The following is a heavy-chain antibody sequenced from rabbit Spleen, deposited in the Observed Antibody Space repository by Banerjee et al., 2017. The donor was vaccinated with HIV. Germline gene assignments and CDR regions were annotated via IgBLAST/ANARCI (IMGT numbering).Heavy chain of an antibody. CDR3: ARMAGPSAYLWPYYFNL. J-gene: IGHJ4*01. V-gene: IGHV1S45*01. CDR2: IYTGSSGTT. CDR1: GFSFGDRDV. Sequence: QEQLVESGGGLVQPEGSLTLTCKASGFSFGDRDVMCWVRQAPGKGLEWIACIYTGSSGTTYYASWARGRFTISETSSTTVTLQMTSLTVSDTATYFCARMAGPSAYLWPYYFNLWGPGTLVTVS. D-gene: IGHD1-1*01.